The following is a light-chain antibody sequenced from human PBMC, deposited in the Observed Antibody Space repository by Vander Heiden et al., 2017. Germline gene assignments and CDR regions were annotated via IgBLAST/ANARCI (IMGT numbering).Light chain of an antibody. CDR1: QDISNY. V-gene: IGKV1-33*01. CDR2: DAS. J-gene: IGKJ3*01. Sequence: DIQMTQYPSALSASVGDRVTITCQASQDISNYLNRYQHRQGKAPKLLISDASNSETRVRLRFSGCGSGLDFTFSIIRLQPEAIATYYCRHEYTLLFTFGPGTKVDIK. CDR3: RHEYTLLFT.